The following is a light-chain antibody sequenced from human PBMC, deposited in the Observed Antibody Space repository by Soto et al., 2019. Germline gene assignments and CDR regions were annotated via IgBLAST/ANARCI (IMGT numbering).Light chain of an antibody. V-gene: IGKV4-1*01. CDR1: QSVLYSSNNKNY. CDR2: WAS. Sequence: DIVMAQSPDSLAVSLGERATINCKSSQSVLYSSNNKNYLAWYQQKPGQPPKLLIYWASTRESGVPDRFSGSGSGXDFTLTISSLQAEDVAVYYCQQYYTTPRTFGRGTKVEIK. CDR3: QQYYTTPRT. J-gene: IGKJ1*01.